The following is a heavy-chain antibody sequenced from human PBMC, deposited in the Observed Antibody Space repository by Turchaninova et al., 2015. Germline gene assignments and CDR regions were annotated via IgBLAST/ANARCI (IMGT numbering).Heavy chain of an antibody. J-gene: IGHJ5*02. D-gene: IGHD5-12*01. Sequence: QVQLQXXXPGXXKPPGVLSXPXTVXXGSMSGYSWSGTRQSPGKGLEWIGYFYASGSTRYNPSLQSRVTISLDTSKKQFSLKLRSVTAADTAVYYCARRSQSVDRILDHWFDPWGQGTQVTVSS. CDR2: FYASGST. CDR3: ARRSQSVDRILDHWFDP. V-gene: IGHV4-59*01. CDR1: XGSMSGYS.